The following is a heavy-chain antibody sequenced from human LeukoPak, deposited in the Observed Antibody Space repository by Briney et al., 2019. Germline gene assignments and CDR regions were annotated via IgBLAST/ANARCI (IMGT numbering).Heavy chain of an antibody. Sequence: GGSLRLSCAASGFTFDDYTMHWVRQAPGKGLEWVSLISWDGGSTYYADSVKGRFTISRDNSKNSLYLQMNSLRTEDTALYYCAKDNSPVDTAMAPLDYGGQGTLVTVSS. J-gene: IGHJ4*02. CDR3: AKDNSPVDTAMAPLDY. CDR1: GFTFDDYT. D-gene: IGHD5-18*01. V-gene: IGHV3-43*01. CDR2: ISWDGGST.